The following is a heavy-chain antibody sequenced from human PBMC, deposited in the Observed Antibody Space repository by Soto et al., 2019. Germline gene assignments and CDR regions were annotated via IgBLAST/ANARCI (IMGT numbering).Heavy chain of an antibody. V-gene: IGHV3-23*01. J-gene: IGHJ4*01. CDR1: GFTFSSYA. CDR3: AKIRYYYDSSGYPTAFDY. CDR2: ISGSGGST. D-gene: IGHD3-22*01. Sequence: PGGSLRLSCAASGFTFSSYAMSWVRQAPGKGLEWVSAISGSGGSTYYADSVKGRFTISRDNSKNTLYLQMNSLRAEDTAVYYCAKIRYYYDSSGYPTAFDYWGRNPGHRLL.